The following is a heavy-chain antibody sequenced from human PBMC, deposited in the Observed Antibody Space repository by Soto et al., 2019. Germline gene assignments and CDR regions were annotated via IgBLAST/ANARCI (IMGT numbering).Heavy chain of an antibody. V-gene: IGHV4-39*01. CDR1: GDYITNNSFY. Sequence: FEMISLPWTVSGDYITNNSFYRGRDRQTPGKGLDWIGNIYYLGNTFYNPSLRSRVTISADTSKNQFSLNLSSVTAADTAVYYCARFVVPATRHADFDFWGQGTLVPVSS. D-gene: IGHD2-15*01. CDR2: IYYLGNT. J-gene: IGHJ4*02. CDR3: ARFVVPATRHADFDF.